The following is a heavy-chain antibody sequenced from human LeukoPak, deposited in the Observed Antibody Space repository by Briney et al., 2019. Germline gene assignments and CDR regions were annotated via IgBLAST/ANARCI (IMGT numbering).Heavy chain of an antibody. CDR1: RFTFNSYA. CDR3: AKRDPGYDFWPA. CDR2: ISDSGGSA. Sequence: GVSLSLSCAASRFTFNSYAMSWVRQAPGKGREGVSGISDSGGSAYYEDSVKGRFTISRDNSKNTLYLQMNSLRGEDTAVYHCAKRDPGYDFWPAWGQGPLVTVSS. J-gene: IGHJ5*02. V-gene: IGHV3-23*01. D-gene: IGHD3-3*01.